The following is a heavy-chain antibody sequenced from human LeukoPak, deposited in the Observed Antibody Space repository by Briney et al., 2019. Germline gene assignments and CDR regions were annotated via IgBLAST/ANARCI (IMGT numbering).Heavy chain of an antibody. J-gene: IGHJ5*02. CDR1: GGTFNSYD. Sequence: GASVKVSCKAPGGTFNSYDISWVRQAPGQGLEWMGGIIPVFRRARYAQKFQGRVTITADESTDTAYMELSSLRFEDTAVYYCARAGDYYGSGSYYSAWFDPWGQGTLVTVSS. CDR3: ARAGDYYGSGSYYSAWFDP. D-gene: IGHD3-10*01. CDR2: IIPVFRRA. V-gene: IGHV1-69*13.